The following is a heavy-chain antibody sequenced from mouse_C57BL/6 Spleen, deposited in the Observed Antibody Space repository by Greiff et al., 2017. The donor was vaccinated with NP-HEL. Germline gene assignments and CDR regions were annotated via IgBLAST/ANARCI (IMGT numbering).Heavy chain of an antibody. V-gene: IGHV1-59*01. CDR2: IDPSDSYT. D-gene: IGHD2-3*01. CDR1: GYTFTSYW. J-gene: IGHJ2*01. Sequence: QVQLQQPGAELVRPGTSVKLSCKASGYTFTSYWMHWVKQRPGQGLEWIGVIDPSDSYTNYNQKFKGKATLTVDTSSSAAYMQLSSLTSEDSAFYYCARERGYSRVYDFDYWGQGTTLTVSS. CDR3: ARERGYSRVYDFDY.